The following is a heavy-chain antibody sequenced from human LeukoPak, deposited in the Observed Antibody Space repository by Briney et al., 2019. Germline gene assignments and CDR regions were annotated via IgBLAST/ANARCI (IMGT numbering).Heavy chain of an antibody. CDR1: GGSISGYY. D-gene: IGHD1-14*01. CDR2: IYYTGST. Sequence: SETLSLTRTVSGGSISGYYWSWIRQPPGKGLEWIGHIYYTGSTSYNPSLKSRVTISVDTFKNQFSLKLSYVNAADTAVYYCARYIPSGLDYWGHGTLVTVSS. J-gene: IGHJ4*01. CDR3: ARYIPSGLDY. V-gene: IGHV4-59*08.